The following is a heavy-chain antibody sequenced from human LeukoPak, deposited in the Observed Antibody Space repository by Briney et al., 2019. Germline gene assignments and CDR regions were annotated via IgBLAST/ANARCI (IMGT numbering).Heavy chain of an antibody. J-gene: IGHJ5*02. D-gene: IGHD3-22*01. CDR3: ASSYYDSSGT. V-gene: IGHV3-33*01. Sequence: GGSLRLSCAASGFTFSSYGMHWVRQAPGKGLEWVAVIWYDGSNEYYADSVKGRFTISRDNSKNTLYLQMNSLRAEDTAVYYCASSYYDSSGTWGQGTLVTVSS. CDR1: GFTFSSYG. CDR2: IWYDGSNE.